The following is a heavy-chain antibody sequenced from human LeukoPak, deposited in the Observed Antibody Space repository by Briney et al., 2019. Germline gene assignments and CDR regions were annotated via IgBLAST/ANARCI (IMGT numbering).Heavy chain of an antibody. CDR3: AKEPSKLGYCSGGSCYSGRYGMDV. J-gene: IGHJ6*02. CDR1: GFTFSGYA. Sequence: GGSLRLSCAASGFTFSGYAMSWVRQAPGKGLEWVSAISGSGGSTYYADSVKGRFTISRDNSKNTLYLQMNSLRAEDTAVYYCAKEPSKLGYCSGGSCYSGRYGMDVWGQGTTVAVSS. V-gene: IGHV3-23*01. D-gene: IGHD2-15*01. CDR2: ISGSGGST.